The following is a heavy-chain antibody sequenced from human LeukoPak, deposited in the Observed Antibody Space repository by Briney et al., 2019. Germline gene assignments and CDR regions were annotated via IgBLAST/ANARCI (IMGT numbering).Heavy chain of an antibody. J-gene: IGHJ3*02. D-gene: IGHD5-12*01. CDR2: ISSSGSTI. Sequence: GGSLRLSCAASGFTFSDYYMSWIRQAPGKGLEWVSYISSSGSTIYYADSVKGRFTISRDNAKNSLYLQMNSLRAEDTAVYYCARVRAFGYPLDAFDIWGQGTMVTVSS. CDR1: GFTFSDYY. V-gene: IGHV3-11*01. CDR3: ARVRAFGYPLDAFDI.